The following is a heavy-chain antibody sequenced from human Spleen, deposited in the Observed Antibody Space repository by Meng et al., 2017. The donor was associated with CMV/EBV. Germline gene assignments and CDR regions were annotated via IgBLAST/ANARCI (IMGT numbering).Heavy chain of an antibody. CDR2: TAYDGSNS. D-gene: IGHD6-13*01. J-gene: IGHJ4*02. CDR1: GFTFKTYA. V-gene: IGHV3-30*03. CDR3: ARDPAGIAAPGTTDY. Sequence: GGSLRLSCAASGFTFKTYAMHWVRQAPGKGLEWVAVTAYDGSNSFYADSVKGRFTISRDNSKNTLYLQMNSLRPGDTAMYFCARDPAGIAAPGTTDYWGQGTLVTVSS.